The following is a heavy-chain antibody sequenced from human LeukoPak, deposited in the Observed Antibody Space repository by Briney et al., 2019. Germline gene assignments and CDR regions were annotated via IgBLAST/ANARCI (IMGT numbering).Heavy chain of an antibody. Sequence: GGSLRFSCAASGFIFSNYAMHWVRQAPGKGLEWVAVISYDGGNKNYADSVKGRFTISRDSSKNTLYLQMNSLRTEDTAVYYCARDRTVTTSWFDPWGQGTLVTVSS. CDR1: GFIFSNYA. CDR2: ISYDGGNK. J-gene: IGHJ5*02. V-gene: IGHV3-30*04. D-gene: IGHD4-17*01. CDR3: ARDRTVTTSWFDP.